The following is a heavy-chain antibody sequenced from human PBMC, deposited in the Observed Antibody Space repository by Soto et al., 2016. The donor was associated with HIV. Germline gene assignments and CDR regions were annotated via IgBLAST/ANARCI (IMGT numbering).Heavy chain of an antibody. V-gene: IGHV1-8*03. J-gene: IGHJ6*03. D-gene: IGHD3-10*01. CDR1: GYTFINYD. CDR3: ARGGYGSGTSYARRPGEYLYYYYMDV. Sequence: QVQLVQSGAEVKKPGASVKVSCKAAGYTFINYDINWVRQAAGQGLEWMGWMNPKSGNADYALKFQGRVTFSRNTSISTAYMEVSSLRSEDTAVYYCARGGYGSGTSYARRPGEYLYYYYMDVWGNGTTLIVSS. CDR2: MNPKSGNA.